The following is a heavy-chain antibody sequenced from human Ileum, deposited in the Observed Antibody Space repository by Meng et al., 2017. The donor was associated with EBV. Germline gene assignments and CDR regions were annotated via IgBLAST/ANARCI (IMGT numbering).Heavy chain of an antibody. CDR2: VYHRGDT. Sequence: HVTLHGAGPGVVQLSGTVSLTCTVPGDSIGSYIWWSGVLQPPGKGLEWIGEVYHRGDTNYNPSLKSRVDISVDKSKNQFYLSLFSVTAADTAVYYCGRDQGRELINHWGQGTLVTVSS. J-gene: IGHJ4*02. V-gene: IGHV4-4*02. CDR1: GDSIGSYIW. D-gene: IGHD1-7*01. CDR3: GRDQGRELINH.